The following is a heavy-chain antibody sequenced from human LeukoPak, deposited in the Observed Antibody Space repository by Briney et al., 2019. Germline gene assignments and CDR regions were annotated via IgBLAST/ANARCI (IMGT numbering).Heavy chain of an antibody. CDR1: GGSISSSSYY. J-gene: IGHJ4*02. V-gene: IGHV4-39*01. Sequence: SETLSLTCTVSGGSISSSSYYWDWIRQPPGKGLDWIGGFHYSGSTYYNPSLKSRVTISVDTSKNQFSLKLSSVTAADTAVYYCARRNRAAAGVDYWGQGTLVTVSS. CDR2: FHYSGST. D-gene: IGHD6-13*01. CDR3: ARRNRAAAGVDY.